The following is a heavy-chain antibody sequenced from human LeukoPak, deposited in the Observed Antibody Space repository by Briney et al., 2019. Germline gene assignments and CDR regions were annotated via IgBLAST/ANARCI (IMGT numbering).Heavy chain of an antibody. CDR2: IYYSGST. D-gene: IGHD4-11*01. J-gene: IGHJ4*02. V-gene: IGHV4-31*03. CDR1: GGSISSGGYY. CDR3: ARQGRQGVTTLSTVDY. Sequence: SETLSLTCTVSGGSISSGGYYWSWIRQHPGKGLEWIGYIYYSGSTYYNPSLKSRVTISVDTSKNQFSLKLSSVAAADTAVYYYARQGRQGVTTLSTVDYWGQGTLVTVSS.